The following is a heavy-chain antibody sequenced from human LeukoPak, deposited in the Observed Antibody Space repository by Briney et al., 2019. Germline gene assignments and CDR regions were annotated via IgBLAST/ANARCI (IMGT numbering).Heavy chain of an antibody. V-gene: IGHV3-9*01. D-gene: IGHD3-22*01. CDR1: GFTFDDYA. J-gene: IGHJ4*02. CDR3: AKAHNYYYDSSGHPYYFDY. Sequence: GGSLRLSCAASGFTFDDYAMHWVRQAPGKGLEWVSGISWNRGSIGYADSVKGRFTISRDNAKNSLYLQMNSLRAEDTALYYCAKAHNYYYDSSGHPYYFDYWGQGTLVTVSS. CDR2: ISWNRGSI.